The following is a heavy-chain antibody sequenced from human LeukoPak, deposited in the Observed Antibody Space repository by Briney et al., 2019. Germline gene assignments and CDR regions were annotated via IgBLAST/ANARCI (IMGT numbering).Heavy chain of an antibody. CDR1: GGSFSGYY. Sequence: PSETLSLTCAVYGGSFSGYYWSWIRQPPGKGLEWIGEINHSGSTNYNPSLKSRVTISVDTSKNQFSLKLSSVTAADTAVYYCASIAVAGTNDCWGQGTLVTVSS. CDR2: INHSGST. V-gene: IGHV4-34*01. D-gene: IGHD6-19*01. CDR3: ASIAVAGTNDC. J-gene: IGHJ4*02.